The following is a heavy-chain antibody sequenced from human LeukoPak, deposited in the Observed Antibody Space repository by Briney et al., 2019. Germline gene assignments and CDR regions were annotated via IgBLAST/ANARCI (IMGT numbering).Heavy chain of an antibody. D-gene: IGHD6-19*01. CDR1: GYTFTSYY. V-gene: IGHV1-46*01. CDR3: ARDKSSGWPYNWFDP. CDR2: INPSGGST. Sequence: ASVTVSCTASGYTFTSYYMHWVRQAPGQGLEWMGVINPSGGSTNYAQKFQGRVTMTRDTSTSTVYMEMSSLRSEDTAVYYCARDKSSGWPYNWFDPWGQGTLVTVSS. J-gene: IGHJ5*02.